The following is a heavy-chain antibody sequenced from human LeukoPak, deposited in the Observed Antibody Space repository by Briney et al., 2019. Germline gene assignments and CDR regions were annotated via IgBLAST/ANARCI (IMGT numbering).Heavy chain of an antibody. CDR1: GFSLSTSGVG. V-gene: IGHV2-5*01. CDR2: IYWNDDK. Sequence: SGPTLVKPTQTLTLTCTFSGFSLSTSGVGVGWIRQPPGKALEWLALIYWNDDKRYSPSLKSRLTITKDTSKNQVVLTMTNMDPVDIATYYCAHNPRDTSYDPWGQGTLVNVSS. J-gene: IGHJ5*02. D-gene: IGHD3-10*01. CDR3: AHNPRDTSYDP.